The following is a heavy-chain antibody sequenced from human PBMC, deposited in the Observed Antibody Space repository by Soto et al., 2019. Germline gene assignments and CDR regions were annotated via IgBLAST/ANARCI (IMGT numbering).Heavy chain of an antibody. CDR3: AKDGYDRYCSGGSCYNDASDI. V-gene: IGHV3-9*01. J-gene: IGHJ3*02. Sequence: GGSLRLSCAASGFTFDDYAMHWVRQAPGKGLEWVSGISWNSGSIGYADSVKGRFTISRDNAKNSLYLQMNSLRAEDTALYYCAKDGYDRYCSGGSCYNDASDIRGQRRMV. CDR1: GFTFDDYA. D-gene: IGHD2-15*01. CDR2: ISWNSGSI.